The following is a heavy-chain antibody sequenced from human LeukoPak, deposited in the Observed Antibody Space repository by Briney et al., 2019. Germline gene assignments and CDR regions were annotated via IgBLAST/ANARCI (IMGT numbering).Heavy chain of an antibody. J-gene: IGHJ4*02. V-gene: IGHV5-51*01. CDR2: IYPGDSNT. Sequence: GESLKISCKGSGYSFTSYWIGWVRQMPGKGLEWMGIIYPGDSNTRYSPSFQGQVTISADKSIGTAYLQWSSLKASDTAMYYCARTPTCSSTSCSDYWGQGTLVTVSS. D-gene: IGHD2-2*01. CDR1: GYSFTSYW. CDR3: ARTPTCSSTSCSDY.